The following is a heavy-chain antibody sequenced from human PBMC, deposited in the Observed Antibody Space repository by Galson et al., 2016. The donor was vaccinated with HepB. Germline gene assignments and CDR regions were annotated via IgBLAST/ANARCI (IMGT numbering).Heavy chain of an antibody. Sequence: SETLSLTCTVSGGAINGYYWSWIRQPPGKGLEWIGYVYYGGTTKYNPSLKNRVTISLDTSKKQFFLKLASVTAADTAVYYCARGEYYNSESPLWSQGTLVTVSS. CDR2: VYYGGTT. J-gene: IGHJ4*02. D-gene: IGHD3-16*01. V-gene: IGHV4-59*01. CDR1: GGAINGYY. CDR3: ARGEYYNSESPL.